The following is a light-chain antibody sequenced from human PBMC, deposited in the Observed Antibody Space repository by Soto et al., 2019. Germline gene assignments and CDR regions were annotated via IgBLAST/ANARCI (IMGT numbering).Light chain of an antibody. V-gene: IGKV1-39*01. CDR2: TTS. J-gene: IGKJ4*01. CDR1: QSITNF. CDR3: QQTYSTPLA. Sequence: DIQMTQSPSSLSASVGDGVTITCRASQSITNFLNWYQQKPGKAPKLLIYTTSILQSGVPSRFSGSGSGTDFTLTISSLQPEDFVTYYCQQTYSTPLAFGGRTKVEI.